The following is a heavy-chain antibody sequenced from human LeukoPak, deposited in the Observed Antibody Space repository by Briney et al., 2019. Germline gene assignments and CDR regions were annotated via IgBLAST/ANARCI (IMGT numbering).Heavy chain of an antibody. CDR2: IKSKTDGGTT. V-gene: IGHV3-15*01. J-gene: IGHJ6*03. CDR3: TTDTPPVPTGAIYYYYYYMDV. CDR1: GFTFSNAW. D-gene: IGHD1-26*01. Sequence: PGGSLRLSCAASGFTFSNAWMSWVRQAPGEGLEWVGRIKSKTDGGTTDYAAPVKGRFTISRDDSKNTLYLQMNSLKTEDTAVYYCTTDTPPVPTGAIYYYYYYMDVWGKGTTVTISS.